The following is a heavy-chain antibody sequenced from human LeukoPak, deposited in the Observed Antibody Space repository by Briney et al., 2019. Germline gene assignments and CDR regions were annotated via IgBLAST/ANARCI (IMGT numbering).Heavy chain of an antibody. D-gene: IGHD4-17*01. Sequence: SETLSLTCTVSGGSISSYYWSWIRQPPGKGLEWIGYIYFSGSTNYNPSLKRRVTISVDTSKNQFSLKLTSVTAADTAVYYCARHDYGLHFDHWGQGTLVTVSS. CDR3: ARHDYGLHFDH. CDR2: IYFSGST. V-gene: IGHV4-59*08. CDR1: GGSISSYY. J-gene: IGHJ4*02.